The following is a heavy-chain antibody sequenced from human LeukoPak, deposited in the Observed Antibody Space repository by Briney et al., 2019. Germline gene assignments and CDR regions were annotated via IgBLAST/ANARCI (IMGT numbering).Heavy chain of an antibody. CDR3: AGSGGRVVANAFDI. D-gene: IGHD2-8*02. CDR2: INPNSGGT. V-gene: IGHV1-2*04. CDR1: GYTFTGYY. J-gene: IGHJ3*02. Sequence: ASVKVSCKASGYTFTGYYTHWVRQAPGQGLEWMGWINPNSGGTNYAQKFQGWVTMTRDTSISTAYMELSRLRSDDTAVYYCAGSGGRVVANAFDIWGQGTMVTVSS.